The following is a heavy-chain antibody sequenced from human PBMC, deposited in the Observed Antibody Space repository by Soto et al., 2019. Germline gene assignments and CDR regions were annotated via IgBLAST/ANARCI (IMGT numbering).Heavy chain of an antibody. V-gene: IGHV4-34*01. CDR2: INHSGST. Sequence: QVQLQQWGAGLLKPSETLSLTCAVYGGSFSGYYWSWIRQPPGKGLELIGEINHSGSTNYHPSLTSRVTISVDTSKNQFSLKLSSLTAADTAVYYCAGLEGVPAALMDVWGQGTTVTVSS. D-gene: IGHD2-2*01. CDR3: AGLEGVPAALMDV. J-gene: IGHJ6*02. CDR1: GGSFSGYY.